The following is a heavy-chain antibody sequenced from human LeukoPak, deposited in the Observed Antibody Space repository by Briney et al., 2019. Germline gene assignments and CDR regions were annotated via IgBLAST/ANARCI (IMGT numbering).Heavy chain of an antibody. CDR2: INPSGGST. CDR3: AREAGELLSLSFDY. V-gene: IGHV1-46*01. CDR1: GGSFTNYV. J-gene: IGHJ4*02. D-gene: IGHD3-10*01. Sequence: ASVKVSCKASGGSFTNYVINWVRQAPGQGLEWMGIINPSGGSTSYAQKFQGRVTMTRDTSTSTVYMELSSLRSEDTAVYYCAREAGELLSLSFDYWGQGTLVTVSS.